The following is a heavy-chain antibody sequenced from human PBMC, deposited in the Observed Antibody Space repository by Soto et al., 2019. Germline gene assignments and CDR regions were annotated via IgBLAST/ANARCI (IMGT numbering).Heavy chain of an antibody. Sequence: GASVKVSCKASGHTFNSSAISWVRQAPGQGLEWLGGIIPIFGTANYAQMFQGRVTITADESTSTAYMELSSLRSEDTAVYYCARVPGSGYFGYYYYGMDVWGQGTTVTVSS. J-gene: IGHJ6*02. CDR2: IIPIFGTA. CDR3: ARVPGSGYFGYYYYGMDV. CDR1: GHTFNSSA. V-gene: IGHV1-69*13. D-gene: IGHD3-22*01.